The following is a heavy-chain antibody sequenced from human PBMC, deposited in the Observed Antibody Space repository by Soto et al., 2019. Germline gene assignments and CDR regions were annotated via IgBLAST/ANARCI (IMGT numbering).Heavy chain of an antibody. D-gene: IGHD6-19*01. Sequence: QVQLVQSGAEVKKPGASVKVSCKASGYTFSSYYMHWVRQAPGQRLEWMGIINPSGGSTNYAQQFQGRVTMTRDASTATVYMELSNLRSEDTAVYYCVIEGSSGCYDYWGQGALVTVSS. J-gene: IGHJ4*02. CDR1: GYTFSSYY. V-gene: IGHV1-46*03. CDR2: INPSGGST. CDR3: VIEGSSGCYDY.